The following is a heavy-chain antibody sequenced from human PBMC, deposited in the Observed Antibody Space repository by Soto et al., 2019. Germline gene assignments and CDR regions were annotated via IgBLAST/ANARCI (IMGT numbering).Heavy chain of an antibody. CDR3: ARGAPPYYYDSSGYPWYFDL. Sequence: SVKVSCKASGGTFSSYAISWVRQAPGQGLEWMGGIIPIFGTANYAQKFQGRVTITADESTSTAYMELSSLRSEDTAVYYCARGAPPYYYDSSGYPWYFDLWGRVTLVTVPQ. D-gene: IGHD3-22*01. CDR2: IIPIFGTA. J-gene: IGHJ2*01. CDR1: GGTFSSYA. V-gene: IGHV1-69*13.